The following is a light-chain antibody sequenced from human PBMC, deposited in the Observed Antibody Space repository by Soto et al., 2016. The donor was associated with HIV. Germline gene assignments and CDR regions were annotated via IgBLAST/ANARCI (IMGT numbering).Light chain of an antibody. CDR2: DAS. Sequence: DIQMTQSPSSLSASVGDRVTITCQASQDISNYLNWYQQKAGKAPKLLIYDASNLETGVPSRFSGGGSGTDFTFTISSLQPEDIATYYCQXNDNLLGTSFGQGTNLEIK. J-gene: IGKJ2*01. CDR1: QDISNY. V-gene: IGKV1-33*01. CDR3: QXNDNLLGTS.